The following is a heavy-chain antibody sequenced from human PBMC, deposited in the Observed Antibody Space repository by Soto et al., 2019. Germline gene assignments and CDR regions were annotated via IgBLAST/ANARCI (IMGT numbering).Heavy chain of an antibody. CDR2: IIPIFGTA. CDR1: GGTFSSYA. CDR3: ARDEDTAMVREYYYYGTDV. V-gene: IGHV1-69*13. J-gene: IGHJ6*02. Sequence: SVKVSCKASGGTFSSYAISWVRQAPGQGLEWMGGIIPIFGTANYAQKFQGRVTITADESTSTAYMELSSLRSEDTAVYYCARDEDTAMVREYYYYGTDVWGQGTTVTVSS. D-gene: IGHD5-18*01.